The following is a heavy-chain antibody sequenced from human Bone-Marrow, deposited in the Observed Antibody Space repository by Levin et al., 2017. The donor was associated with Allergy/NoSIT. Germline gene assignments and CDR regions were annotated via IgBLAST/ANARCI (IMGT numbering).Heavy chain of an antibody. CDR3: ARDFLGGQWQAKELDY. V-gene: IGHV3-33*01. J-gene: IGHJ4*02. CDR2: IWYDGSSE. CDR1: GFTFGSYG. D-gene: IGHD6-19*01. Sequence: GGSLRLSCAASGFTFGSYGMHWVRQAPGKGLEWVALIWYDGSSEYYADSVKGRFSISRDNSKNTLYLQMNSLRAEDTAVYYCARDFLGGQWQAKELDYWGQGTLVTVSS.